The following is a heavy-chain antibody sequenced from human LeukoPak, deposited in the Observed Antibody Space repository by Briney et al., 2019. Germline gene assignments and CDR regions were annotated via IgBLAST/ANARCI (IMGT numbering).Heavy chain of an antibody. D-gene: IGHD6-13*01. CDR1: GGSFSGYY. CDR3: ARALRYSSSRSTVDY. J-gene: IGHJ4*02. CDR2: IYYSGST. V-gene: IGHV4-59*01. Sequence: KPSETLSLTCAVYGGSFSGYYWSWIQQPPGKGLEWIGYIYYSGSTNYNPSLKSRVTISVDTSKNQFSLKLSSVTAADTAVYYCARALRYSSSRSTVDYWGQGTLVTVSS.